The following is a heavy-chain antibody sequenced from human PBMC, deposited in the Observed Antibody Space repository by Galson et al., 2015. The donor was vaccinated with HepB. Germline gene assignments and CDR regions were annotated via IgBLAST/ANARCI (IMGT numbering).Heavy chain of an antibody. CDR3: ARGEGVTMIVVVITIFDY. V-gene: IGHV1-2*06. J-gene: IGHJ4*02. CDR1: GYTFTGYY. CDR2: INPNSGGT. Sequence: SVKVSCKASGYTFTGYYMHWVRQAPGQGLEWMGRINPNSGGTNYAQKFQGRVTMTRDTSISTAYMELSRLRSDDTAVYYCARGEGVTMIVVVITIFDYWGQGTLVTVSS. D-gene: IGHD3-22*01.